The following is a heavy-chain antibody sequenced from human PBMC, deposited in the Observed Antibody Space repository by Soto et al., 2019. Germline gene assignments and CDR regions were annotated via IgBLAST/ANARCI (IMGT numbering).Heavy chain of an antibody. D-gene: IGHD3-10*01. CDR2: IKFNGIET. V-gene: IGHV3-7*01. CDR1: GFTFRYFW. Sequence: EVQVVESGGKLVQPGGSLRLSCVGSGFTFRYFWMSWVRQAPGGGPEWGARIKFNGIETQYSDSVKGRFTISRDNADNSVYLQMNSLRGEDTAMYYCARDSGYGSVDSVNHYFDYWGQGTLVTVTS. CDR3: ARDSGYGSVDSVNHYFDY. J-gene: IGHJ4*02.